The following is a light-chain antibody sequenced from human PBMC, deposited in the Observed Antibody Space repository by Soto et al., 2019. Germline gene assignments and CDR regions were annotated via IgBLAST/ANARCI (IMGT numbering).Light chain of an antibody. CDR1: SSDVGAYNY. CDR2: EVT. Sequence: QSALTPPASVSGSLGQSITISCTGTSSDVGAYNYVSWYQQHPGKAPKVMIFEVTKRPSGVSNRFSGSKSGNMASLTISGIQAEDGGHYYCSSFTTTSTVLLGWGTKLTVL. J-gene: IGLJ2*01. CDR3: SSFTTTSTVL. V-gene: IGLV2-14*01.